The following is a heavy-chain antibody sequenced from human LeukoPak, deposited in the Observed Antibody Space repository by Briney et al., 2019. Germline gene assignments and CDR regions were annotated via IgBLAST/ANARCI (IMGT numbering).Heavy chain of an antibody. CDR2: ISSSSSTI. CDR1: GFIFRKYA. CDR3: ARPYYDSGDYSLDY. J-gene: IGHJ4*02. V-gene: IGHV3-48*02. D-gene: IGHD3-22*01. Sequence: GGSLRLSCVSSGFIFRKYAMNWVRQAPGKGLEWVSCISSSSSTIYYADSVKGRFTISRDNAKNALYLQMNSLRDEDTAVYYCARPYYDSGDYSLDYWGQGTLVTVSS.